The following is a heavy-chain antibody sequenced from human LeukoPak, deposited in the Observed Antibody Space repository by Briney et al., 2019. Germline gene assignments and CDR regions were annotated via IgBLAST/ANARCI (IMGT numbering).Heavy chain of an antibody. CDR3: AREYASLGFDI. CDR1: GITFDDRG. Sequence: GGSLRLSCAASGITFDDRGMSWVRQAPGKGLEWVSGINWNGGSTAYADSVKGRFTISRDNAKKSLYMQMNGLRDEDTALYYCAREYASLGFDIWGQGTMVTVSS. V-gene: IGHV3-20*04. D-gene: IGHD7-27*01. J-gene: IGHJ3*02. CDR2: INWNGGST.